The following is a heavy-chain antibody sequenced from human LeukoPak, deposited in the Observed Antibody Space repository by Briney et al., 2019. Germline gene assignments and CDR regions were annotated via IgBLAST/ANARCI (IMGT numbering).Heavy chain of an antibody. V-gene: IGHV5-51*01. CDR3: ARLTGRWLQDYYYMDV. J-gene: IGHJ6*03. Sequence: GESLQISCEGSGYSFTSYWIGWVRQLPGKGLEWMGIIYPGDSDTRYSPSFQGQVTISADKSISTAYLQWSSLKASDTAMYYCARLTGRWLQDYYYMDVWGKGTTVTVSS. CDR1: GYSFTSYW. D-gene: IGHD5-12*01. CDR2: IYPGDSDT.